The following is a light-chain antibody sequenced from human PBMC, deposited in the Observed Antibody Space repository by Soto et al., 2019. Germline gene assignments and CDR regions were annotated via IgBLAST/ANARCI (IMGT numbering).Light chain of an antibody. Sequence: QSVLTQPPSASGSPGQSVTISCTGTSSVVGGYNYVSWYQQHPGKAPKLMIYEVSKRPSGVPDRFSGSKSGNTASLTVSGLQAEDEADYYCSSYAGSNNQVFGTGTKVTVL. CDR1: SSVVGGYNY. J-gene: IGLJ1*01. CDR2: EVS. V-gene: IGLV2-8*01. CDR3: SSYAGSNNQV.